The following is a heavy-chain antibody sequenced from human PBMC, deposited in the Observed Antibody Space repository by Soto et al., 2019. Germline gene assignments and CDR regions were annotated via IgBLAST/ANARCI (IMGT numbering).Heavy chain of an antibody. D-gene: IGHD6-6*01. Sequence: LRLSCAASGFTFSSYEMNWVRQAPGKGLEWVSYISSSGSTIYYADSVKGRFTISRDNAKNSLYLQMNSLRAEDTAVYYCARRQLAEGYYVMDVWGQGTTVTVSS. J-gene: IGHJ6*02. CDR3: ARRQLAEGYYVMDV. CDR1: GFTFSSYE. CDR2: ISSSGSTI. V-gene: IGHV3-48*03.